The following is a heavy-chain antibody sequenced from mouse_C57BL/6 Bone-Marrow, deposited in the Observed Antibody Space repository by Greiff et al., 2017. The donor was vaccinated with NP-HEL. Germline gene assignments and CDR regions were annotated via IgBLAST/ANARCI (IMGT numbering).Heavy chain of an antibody. Sequence: VQRVESGPGLVAPSQSLSISCTASGFSLTSYGVSWVRQPPGQGLEWLGVIWGDGSTNHNSAHITRLGNSKDNSKSQVFLKLNSLQTDDSATCYGDEEGYGGFAYWGQGTLVTVSA. CDR2: IWGDGST. D-gene: IGHD2-2*01. J-gene: IGHJ3*01. V-gene: IGHV2-3*01. CDR1: GFSLTSYG. CDR3: DEEGYGGFAY.